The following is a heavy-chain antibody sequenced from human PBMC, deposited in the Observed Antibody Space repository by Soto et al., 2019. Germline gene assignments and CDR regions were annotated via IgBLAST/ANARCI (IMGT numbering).Heavy chain of an antibody. CDR3: ARGGGSSGWSAGY. V-gene: IGHV1-69*13. CDR1: GGTFSSYA. CDR2: IIPIIGTA. D-gene: IGHD6-19*01. J-gene: IGHJ4*02. Sequence: ASVKVSCKASGGTFSSYAISWVRQAPGQGLEWMGGIIPIIGTANHAQKFQGRVTITADESTSTAYMELSSLRSEDTAVYFCARGGGSSGWSAGYWGQGTLVTVSS.